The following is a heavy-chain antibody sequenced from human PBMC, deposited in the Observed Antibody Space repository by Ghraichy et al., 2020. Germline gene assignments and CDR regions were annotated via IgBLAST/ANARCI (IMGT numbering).Heavy chain of an antibody. CDR2: ISNDDI. CDR3: ARDHNWAFDY. Sequence: GESLNISCAASGFSFSVYSMNWVRQAPGKGLEWVSYISNDDIYYADSVKGRFTISRDNAKDSLFLQMNSLRAEDTAVYYCARDHNWAFDYWGPGTLVTVSS. D-gene: IGHD1-1*01. J-gene: IGHJ4*02. CDR1: GFSFSVYS. V-gene: IGHV3-48*01.